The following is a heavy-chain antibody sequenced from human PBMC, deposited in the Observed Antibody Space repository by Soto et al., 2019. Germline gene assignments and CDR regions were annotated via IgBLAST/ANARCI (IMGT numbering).Heavy chain of an antibody. D-gene: IGHD5-12*01. CDR3: AAGVRFFKDIVATIDH. J-gene: IGHJ4*02. CDR2: GRT. V-gene: IGHV4-30-2*04. Sequence: GRTYDNPSLQSRVTISIDASKNQFSLKLTSVTTADTAVYYCAAGVRFFKDIVATIDHWGQGTLVTVSS.